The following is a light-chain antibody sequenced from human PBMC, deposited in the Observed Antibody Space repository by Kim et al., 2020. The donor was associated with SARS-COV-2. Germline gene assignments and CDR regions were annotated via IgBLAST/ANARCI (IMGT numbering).Light chain of an antibody. J-gene: IGKJ1*01. CDR1: QIISSNY. Sequence: EIVLTQSPGTLSLSPGRRATLSCRASQIISSNYLAWYQQKPGQAPRLLIYRASSRATGIPDRFSGGGSGADFTLTISSLEPEDFAMYYCQQYAKSPRTFGQGTKVDIK. CDR2: RAS. CDR3: QQYAKSPRT. V-gene: IGKV3-20*01.